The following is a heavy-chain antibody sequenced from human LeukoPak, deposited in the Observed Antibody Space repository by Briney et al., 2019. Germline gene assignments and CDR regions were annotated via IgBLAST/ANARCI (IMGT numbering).Heavy chain of an antibody. CDR2: IYYSGST. V-gene: IGHV4-59*01. Sequence: SETLSLTCTVSGGSINTYYWSWIRQPPGKGLEWIGYIYYSGSTNYNPSLKSRVTISVDTSKNQFSLKLSSVTAADTAVYYCASLSITGWLYWGQGTLVTVSS. CDR3: ASLSITGWLY. CDR1: GGSINTYY. D-gene: IGHD6-19*01. J-gene: IGHJ4*02.